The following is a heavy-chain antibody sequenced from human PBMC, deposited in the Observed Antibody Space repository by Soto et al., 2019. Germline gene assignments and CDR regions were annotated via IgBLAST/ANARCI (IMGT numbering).Heavy chain of an antibody. Sequence: GGSLRLSCAASGFSISTYWMHWVRQAPGKGLVWVSRVNTDVSSTGYADSVKGRFTISRDNAKNTLYLQMNSLRVEETAVYYCASGRGGHMDVWGRGITVTVSS. D-gene: IGHD3-10*01. CDR2: VNTDVSST. CDR3: ASGRGGHMDV. V-gene: IGHV3-74*01. J-gene: IGHJ6*03. CDR1: GFSISTYW.